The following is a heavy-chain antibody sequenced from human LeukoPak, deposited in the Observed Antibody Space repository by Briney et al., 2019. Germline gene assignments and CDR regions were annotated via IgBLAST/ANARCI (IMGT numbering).Heavy chain of an antibody. D-gene: IGHD3-10*01. V-gene: IGHV4-31*03. CDR3: ARDPTLRGGWFDP. CDR1: GGSISSGRFY. J-gene: IGHJ5*02. Sequence: SETLSLTCTVSGGSISSGRFYWTWVRQHPGKGLEWIGYIYYSGIAYYNPSLKSRVTMSLDPSKNQFSLQLSSVTAADTAVYCCARDPTLRGGWFDPWGQGILVTVSS. CDR2: IYYSGIA.